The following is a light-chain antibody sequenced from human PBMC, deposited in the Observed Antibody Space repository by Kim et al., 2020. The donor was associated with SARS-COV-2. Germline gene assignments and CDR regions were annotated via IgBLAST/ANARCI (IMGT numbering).Light chain of an antibody. Sequence: EIVMAQSPATLPVSPGERAALSCGASQSISTNLAWYQVKPGQPPRLLIYGASTRATGVPDRFSGSGSGTDFTLTVSRVQSEDFAIYYCHQYNDWPPGDTFGQGTKLEI. V-gene: IGKV3-15*01. J-gene: IGKJ2*01. CDR2: GAS. CDR3: HQYNDWPPGDT. CDR1: QSISTN.